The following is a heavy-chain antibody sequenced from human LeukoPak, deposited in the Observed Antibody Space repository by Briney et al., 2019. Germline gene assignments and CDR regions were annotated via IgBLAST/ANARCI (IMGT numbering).Heavy chain of an antibody. Sequence: GGSLRLSCAVSGFNFDDYAMHWVRQAPGKGLEWFSLISWDGGSTYYADSVKGRFTISRDNSKNSLDLQMNSLRGEDTALYYCAKGHRGSTYYNGLDVWGQGTTVTVSS. CDR1: GFNFDDYA. CDR2: ISWDGGST. CDR3: AKGHRGSTYYNGLDV. J-gene: IGHJ6*02. V-gene: IGHV3-43D*03. D-gene: IGHD3-10*01.